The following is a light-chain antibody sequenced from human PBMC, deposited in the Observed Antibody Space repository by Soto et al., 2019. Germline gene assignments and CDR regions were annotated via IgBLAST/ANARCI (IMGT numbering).Light chain of an antibody. CDR1: QSLLSSSDYMNY. CDR3: QQYYGAPIT. Sequence: DIVMTQSPDSLAVSLGERATINCKSSQSLLSSSDYMNYFAWYQHKPGQPPKLLISWASTRASGIPDRFSGGGSGTDFTLTISSLQPEDVAVYYCQQYYGAPITFGQGTRLEI. J-gene: IGKJ5*01. V-gene: IGKV4-1*01. CDR2: WAS.